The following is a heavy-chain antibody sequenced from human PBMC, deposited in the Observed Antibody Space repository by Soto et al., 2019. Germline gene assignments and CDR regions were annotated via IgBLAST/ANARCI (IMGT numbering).Heavy chain of an antibody. CDR2: ISSSSSTI. CDR1: GFTFSSYN. Sequence: EVQLVESGGGLVQPGGSLRLSCAASGFTFSSYNMNWVRQAPGKGLEWVSFISSSSSTIYYADSVKGRFTISRDKAKNSLYLQMNSLRDEDTALYYCARVSLARSGWYLRYGMDVWGQGTTVTVSS. J-gene: IGHJ6*02. CDR3: ARVSLARSGWYLRYGMDV. D-gene: IGHD6-19*01. V-gene: IGHV3-48*02.